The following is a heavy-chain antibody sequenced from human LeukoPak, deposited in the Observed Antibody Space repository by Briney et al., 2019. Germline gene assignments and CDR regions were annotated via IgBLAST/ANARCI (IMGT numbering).Heavy chain of an antibody. V-gene: IGHV4-4*07. Sequence: PSETLSLTCTVSGGSISSYYWSWIRQPAGKGLEWTGRIYTSGSTNYNPSLKSRVTMSVDTSKNQFSLKLSSVTAADTAVYYCARVRDSSGWTIIDYWGQGTLVTVSS. CDR2: IYTSGST. CDR1: GGSISSYY. D-gene: IGHD6-19*01. J-gene: IGHJ4*02. CDR3: ARVRDSSGWTIIDY.